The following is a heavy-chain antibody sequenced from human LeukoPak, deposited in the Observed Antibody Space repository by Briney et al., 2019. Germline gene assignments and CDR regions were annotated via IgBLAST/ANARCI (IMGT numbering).Heavy chain of an antibody. D-gene: IGHD3-10*01. Sequence: PGGSLRLSCAASGFTFSSYGMHWVRQAPGKGLEWVAVISYDGSNKYYADSVKGRFTISRDNSKNTLYLQMNSLRAEDTAVYYCAKGYYYDSVSSPWFDPWGQGTLVTVSS. V-gene: IGHV3-30*18. CDR1: GFTFSSYG. J-gene: IGHJ5*02. CDR3: AKGYYYDSVSSPWFDP. CDR2: ISYDGSNK.